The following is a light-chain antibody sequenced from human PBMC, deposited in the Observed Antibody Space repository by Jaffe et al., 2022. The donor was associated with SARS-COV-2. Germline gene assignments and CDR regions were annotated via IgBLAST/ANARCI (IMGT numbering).Light chain of an antibody. Sequence: SYVLTQPPSVSVAPGKTARITCGGKNIGSKSVHWYQQKSGQAPVLVIYNDNDRPSGIPERISGSNSGNTATLTISRVEAGDEADYYCQVWDSSSDHYVFGTGTKVTVL. V-gene: IGLV3-21*04. CDR2: NDN. J-gene: IGLJ1*01. CDR3: QVWDSSSDHYV. CDR1: NIGSKS.